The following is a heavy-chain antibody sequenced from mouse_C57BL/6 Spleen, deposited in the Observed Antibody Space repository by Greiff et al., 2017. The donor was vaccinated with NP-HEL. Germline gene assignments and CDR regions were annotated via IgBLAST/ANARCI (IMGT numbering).Heavy chain of an antibody. CDR2: ISSGGDYI. V-gene: IGHV5-9-1*02. D-gene: IGHD1-1*01. CDR3: TRDLITTVAMDY. CDR1: GFTFSSYA. J-gene: IGHJ4*01. Sequence: EVNVVESGEGLVKPGGSLKLSCAASGFTFSSYAMSWVRQTPEKRLEWVAYISSGGDYIYYADTVKGRFTISRDNARNTLYLQMSSLKSEDTAMYYCTRDLITTVAMDYWGQGTSVTVSS.